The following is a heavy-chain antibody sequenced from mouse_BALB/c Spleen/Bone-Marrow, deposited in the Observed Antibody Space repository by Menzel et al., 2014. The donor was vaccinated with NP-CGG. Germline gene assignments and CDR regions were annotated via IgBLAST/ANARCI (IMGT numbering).Heavy chain of an antibody. CDR3: AKVTTGFAY. Sequence: VQLQQSGAELVRPGSSVKISCKASSYAFSTYWMTWVKQRPGQGLEWIGQIYPGDGDTKYNGKFKGKATLTADKSSSTAYMQLSSLTSEDSAVYFCAKVTTGFAYWGQGTLVTVSA. V-gene: IGHV1-80*01. D-gene: IGHD2-2*01. CDR1: SYAFSTYW. CDR2: IYPGDGDT. J-gene: IGHJ3*01.